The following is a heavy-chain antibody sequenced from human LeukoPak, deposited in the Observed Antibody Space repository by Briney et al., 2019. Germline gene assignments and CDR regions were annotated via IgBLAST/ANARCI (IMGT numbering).Heavy chain of an antibody. CDR3: VRADYYDSSGYLLEVYYFDY. V-gene: IGHV1-69*05. CDR2: IIPIFGTA. Sequence: SVKVSCKASGGTFSSYAISWVRQAPGQGLEWMGGIIPIFGTANYAQKFQGRVTITTDESTSTAYMELSSLRSEDTAVYYCVRADYYDSSGYLLEVYYFDYWGQGTLVTVSS. D-gene: IGHD3-22*01. J-gene: IGHJ4*02. CDR1: GGTFSSYA.